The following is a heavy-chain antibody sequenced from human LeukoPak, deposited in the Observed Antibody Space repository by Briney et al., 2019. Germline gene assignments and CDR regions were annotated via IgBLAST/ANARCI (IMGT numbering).Heavy chain of an antibody. V-gene: IGHV4-39*01. CDR1: GGSISISSYY. J-gene: IGHJ4*02. CDR3: ARQAVLEQQLVYYFDY. Sequence: SETLSLTCTVSGGSISISSYYGGWIRQPPGKGLEWIGSIYYGGSTYYNPSLKSRVTISVDTSKNQFSLKLSSVTAADTAVYYCARQAVLEQQLVYYFDYWGQGPLVTVSS. CDR2: IYYGGST. D-gene: IGHD6-13*01.